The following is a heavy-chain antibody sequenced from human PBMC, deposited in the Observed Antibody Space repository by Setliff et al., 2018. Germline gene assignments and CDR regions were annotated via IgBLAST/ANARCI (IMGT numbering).Heavy chain of an antibody. Sequence: GGSLRLSCAASGFTFSYAWMHWVRQAPGKGLEWVARIKSKPNGGTIDYAAPVKGRFTISRDDSKNTLYLQMNSLKTEDIAVYFFTTHRLVGTGTSCYNASDIWGQGTMVTVSS. CDR1: GFTFSYAW. D-gene: IGHD2-2*01. J-gene: IGHJ3*02. V-gene: IGHV3-15*07. CDR2: IKSKPNGGTI. CDR3: TTHRLVGTGTSCYNASDI.